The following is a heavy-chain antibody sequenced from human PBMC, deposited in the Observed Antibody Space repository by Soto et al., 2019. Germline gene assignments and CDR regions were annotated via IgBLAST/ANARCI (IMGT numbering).Heavy chain of an antibody. D-gene: IGHD3-16*01. J-gene: IGHJ5*02. Sequence: TLSLTCTVFVVSISSGGYYWSWIRQHPWKGLEWIGYISYSGSTYYNPSLRGRVSISADTSKNQFSLNVNTVTAADTAAYYCARRVIDNVWRSYNNHWGQGTWVIVSS. V-gene: IGHV4-31*03. CDR3: ARRVIDNVWRSYNNH. CDR1: VVSISSGGYY. CDR2: ISYSGST.